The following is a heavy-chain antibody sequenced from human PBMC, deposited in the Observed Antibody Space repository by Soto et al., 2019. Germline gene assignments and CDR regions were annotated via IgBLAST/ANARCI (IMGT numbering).Heavy chain of an antibody. CDR3: ARGFHVDTAMVGYYYYGMDV. CDR1: GGTFSSYA. D-gene: IGHD5-18*01. J-gene: IGHJ6*02. V-gene: IGHV1-69*13. CDR2: IIPIFGTA. Sequence: SVKVSCKASGGTFSSYAIGWVRQAPGQGLEWMGGIIPIFGTANYAQKFQGRVTITADESTSTAYMELSSLRSEDTAVYYCARGFHVDTAMVGYYYYGMDVWGQGTTVTVSS.